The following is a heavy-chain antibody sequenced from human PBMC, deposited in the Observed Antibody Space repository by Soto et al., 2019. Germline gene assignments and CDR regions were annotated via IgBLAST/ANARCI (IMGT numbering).Heavy chain of an antibody. CDR1: GGSFSGYY. Sequence: SETLSLTCAVYGGSFSGYYWSWIRQPPGKGLEWIGEINHSGSTNYNPSLKSRVTISVDTSKNQFSLKLSSVTAADTAVYYCARLVDTAMVPNYYYYYYMDVWGKGTTVTVSS. V-gene: IGHV4-34*01. J-gene: IGHJ6*03. CDR2: INHSGST. D-gene: IGHD5-18*01. CDR3: ARLVDTAMVPNYYYYYYMDV.